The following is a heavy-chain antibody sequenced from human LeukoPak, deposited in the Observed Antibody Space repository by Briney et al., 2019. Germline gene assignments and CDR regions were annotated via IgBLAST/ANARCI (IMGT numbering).Heavy chain of an antibody. Sequence: SVKVSCKASGYTFTSYAISWVRQAPGQGLEWMGRIIPILGIANYAQKFQGRVTITADKSTSTAYMELSSLRSEDTAVYYCASRYSTSGVDYWGQGTLVTVSS. V-gene: IGHV1-69*04. D-gene: IGHD6-13*01. CDR1: GYTFTSYA. J-gene: IGHJ4*02. CDR2: IIPILGIA. CDR3: ASRYSTSGVDY.